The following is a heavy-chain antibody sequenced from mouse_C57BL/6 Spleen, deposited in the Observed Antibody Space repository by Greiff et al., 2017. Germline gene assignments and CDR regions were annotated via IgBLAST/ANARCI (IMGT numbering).Heavy chain of an antibody. Sequence: QVQLKESGAELVRPGASVTLSCKASGYTFTDYEMHWVKQTPVHGLEWIGAIDPETGGNAYNQKFKGKAILTADKSSSTAYMELLSLTSEDSAVYYCYYYGSSFDYWGQGTTLTVSS. D-gene: IGHD1-1*01. J-gene: IGHJ2*01. CDR3: YYYGSSFDY. CDR2: IDPETGGN. V-gene: IGHV1-15*01. CDR1: GYTFTDYE.